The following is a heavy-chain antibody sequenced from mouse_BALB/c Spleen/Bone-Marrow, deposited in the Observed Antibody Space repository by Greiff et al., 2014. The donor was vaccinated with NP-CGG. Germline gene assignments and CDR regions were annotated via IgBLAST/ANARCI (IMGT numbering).Heavy chain of an antibody. J-gene: IGHJ3*01. V-gene: IGHV1S56*01. CDR3: ARGVTTGGFAD. CDR2: IYPGNVNT. D-gene: IGHD2-3*01. Sequence: QVQLQQPGPELVKPGASVRISCKASGYTFTSYYIHWVKQRPGQGLEWIGWIYPGNVNTKYNEKFKGKATLTADKSSSTAYMQRSSLTSEDSAVYCCARGVTTGGFADWGQGTLVTVSA. CDR1: GYTFTSYY.